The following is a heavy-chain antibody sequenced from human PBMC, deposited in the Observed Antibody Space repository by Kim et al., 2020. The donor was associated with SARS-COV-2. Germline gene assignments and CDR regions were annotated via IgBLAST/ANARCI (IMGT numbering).Heavy chain of an antibody. J-gene: IGHJ4*02. CDR3: AHSLRDYHYALVSLYYFDF. Sequence: SGPTLVKPTHTLTLTCTFSDFSLSTSGVGVGWIRQPPGKALEWLALIYFDDEKRYSPSLSSRLTISKDTSKNQVVLTMTDTDPVYTATYYCAHSLRDYHYALVSLYYFDFWGQGTLVTVSS. V-gene: IGHV2-5*02. CDR2: IYFDDEK. D-gene: IGHD3-10*01. CDR1: DFSLSTSGVG.